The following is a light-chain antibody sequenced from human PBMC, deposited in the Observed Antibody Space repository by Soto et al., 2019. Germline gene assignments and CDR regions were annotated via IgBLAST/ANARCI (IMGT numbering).Light chain of an antibody. J-gene: IGKJ1*01. CDR3: QQYDNWPPWT. V-gene: IGKV3D-15*01. CDR1: QTVGRY. Sequence: EIVLTQSPATLSLSPGDRVTLSCRASQTVGRYLSWYQHSPGQGPRLLVYDASNRATGIPARFSGSGSGTEFTLTISSLQSEDFAVYYCQQYDNWPPWTFGQGTKVDIK. CDR2: DAS.